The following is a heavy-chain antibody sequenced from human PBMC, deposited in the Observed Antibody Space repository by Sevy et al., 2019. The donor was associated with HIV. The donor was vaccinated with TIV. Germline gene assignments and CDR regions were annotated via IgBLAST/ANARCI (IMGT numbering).Heavy chain of an antibody. V-gene: IGHV1-69*13. D-gene: IGHD2-2*01. CDR1: GGTFSSYA. CDR3: ARVGYCSSTSCFADYYYGMDV. J-gene: IGHJ6*02. Sequence: ASVKVSCKASGGTFSSYAISWVRQAPGQGPEWMGGIIPIFGTANYAQKFQGRVTITADESTSTAYMELSSLRSEDTAVYYCARVGYCSSTSCFADYYYGMDVWGQGTTVTVSS. CDR2: IIPIFGTA.